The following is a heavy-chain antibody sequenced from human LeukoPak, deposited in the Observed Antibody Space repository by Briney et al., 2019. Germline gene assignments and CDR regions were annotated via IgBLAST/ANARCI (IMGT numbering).Heavy chain of an antibody. D-gene: IGHD3-22*01. CDR2: FDPEDGET. Sequence: GASVKVSCKVSGYTLTELSMHWVRQAPGKGLEWMGGFDPEDGETIYAQKFQGRVTMTEDTSTDTAYMEVSSLRSEDTAVYYCATDLPRYDSSGYYYGPFQHWGQGTLVTVSS. J-gene: IGHJ1*01. CDR3: ATDLPRYDSSGYYYGPFQH. CDR1: GYTLTELS. V-gene: IGHV1-24*01.